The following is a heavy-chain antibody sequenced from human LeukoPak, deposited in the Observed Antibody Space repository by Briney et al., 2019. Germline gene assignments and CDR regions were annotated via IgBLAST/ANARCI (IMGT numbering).Heavy chain of an antibody. D-gene: IGHD2-2*01. CDR2: VRSNAYGGTT. CDR3: TTPLGYCSSTSCLDFDY. J-gene: IGHJ4*02. V-gene: IGHV3-49*04. Sequence: GGSLRLSCAASGFTFSTYAMSWVRQAPGKGLEWVGFVRSNAYGGTTQYAASVKGRFTISRDDSKSIAYLQMDSLKTEDTAVYYCTTPLGYCSSTSCLDFDYWGQGTLVTVSS. CDR1: GFTFSTYA.